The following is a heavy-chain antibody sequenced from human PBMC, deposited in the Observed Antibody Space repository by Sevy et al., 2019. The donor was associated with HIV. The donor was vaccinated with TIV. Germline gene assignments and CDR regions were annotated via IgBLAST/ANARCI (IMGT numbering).Heavy chain of an antibody. CDR1: GFTFSSYS. Sequence: GESLKISCAASGFTFSSYSMNWVRQAPGKGLEWVSYISSSSSTIYYADSVKGRFTISRDNAKNSLYLQMNSLRDEDTAVYYCARGPGELTPSHAFDIWGHGTMVTVSS. CDR3: ARGPGELTPSHAFDI. V-gene: IGHV3-48*02. J-gene: IGHJ3*02. D-gene: IGHD4-17*01. CDR2: ISSSSSTI.